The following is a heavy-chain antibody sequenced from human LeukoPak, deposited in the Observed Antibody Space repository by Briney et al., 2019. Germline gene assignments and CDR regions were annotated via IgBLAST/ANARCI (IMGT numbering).Heavy chain of an antibody. V-gene: IGHV3-21*05. CDR3: ARGMATIDGYYYMDV. D-gene: IGHD5-24*01. Sequence: GGSLRLSCAASGFTFSSYSMNWVRQAPGKGLERVSYISSSSSYIYYADSVKGRFTISRDNAKNSLYLQMNSLRAEDTAVYYCARGMATIDGYYYMDVWGKGTTVTVSS. CDR2: ISSSSSYI. CDR1: GFTFSSYS. J-gene: IGHJ6*03.